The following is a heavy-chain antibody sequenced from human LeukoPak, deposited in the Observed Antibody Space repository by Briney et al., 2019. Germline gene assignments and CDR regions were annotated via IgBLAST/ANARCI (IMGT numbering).Heavy chain of an antibody. V-gene: IGHV3-23*01. CDR2: IGSNSVPT. CDR3: AKDRGSGVDY. D-gene: IGHD2-15*01. Sequence: GGSLRLSCAASGFTFSSYSMNWVRQAPGKGLEWVSGIGSNSVPTVYADSVKGRFTISRDNSKSMLYLQMDSLRVEDTAVYYCAKDRGSGVDYWGQGTLVTVSS. CDR1: GFTFSSYS. J-gene: IGHJ4*02.